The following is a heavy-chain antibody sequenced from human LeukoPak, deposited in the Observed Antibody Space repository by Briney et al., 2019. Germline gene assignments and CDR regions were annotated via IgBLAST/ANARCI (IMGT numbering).Heavy chain of an antibody. D-gene: IGHD3-22*01. J-gene: IGHJ3*02. V-gene: IGHV3-30-3*01. CDR1: GFTFSSYA. CDR2: ISYDGSNK. CDR3: ASGVYDSSGYYHFDAFDI. Sequence: GGSLRLSCAASGFTFSSYAMSWVRQAPGKGLEWVAVISYDGSNKYYADSVKGRFTISRDNSKNTLYLQMNSLRAEDTAVYYCASGVYDSSGYYHFDAFDIWGQGTMVTVSS.